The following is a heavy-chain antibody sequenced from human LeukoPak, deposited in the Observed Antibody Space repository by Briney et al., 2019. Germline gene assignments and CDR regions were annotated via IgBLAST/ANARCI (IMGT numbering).Heavy chain of an antibody. Sequence: SETLSLTCTVSGGSISSYYWSWIRQPPGKGLEWIGYIYYSGSTNYNPSLKSRVTISVDTSKNQFSLKLSSVTAADTAVYYCARNPATEYFDYWGQGILVTVSS. CDR3: ARNPATEYFDY. V-gene: IGHV4-59*01. CDR2: IYYSGST. J-gene: IGHJ4*02. CDR1: GGSISSYY.